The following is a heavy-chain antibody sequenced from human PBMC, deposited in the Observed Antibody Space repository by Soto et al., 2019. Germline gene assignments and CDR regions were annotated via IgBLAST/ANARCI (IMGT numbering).Heavy chain of an antibody. Sequence: EVQLLESGGKLVQPGGSLTLSCAASGFTFSTYAMAWVRQAPGKGLEWVSGVSASGLNTDYADPVKGRFYISRDNSKNTVSLHMNSLRAEDTALYYCANDRPRRTSGYFFDYRGQGTPVTVSS. CDR1: GFTFSTYA. J-gene: IGHJ4*02. D-gene: IGHD1-1*01. CDR2: VSASGLNT. CDR3: ANDRPRRTSGYFFDY. V-gene: IGHV3-23*01.